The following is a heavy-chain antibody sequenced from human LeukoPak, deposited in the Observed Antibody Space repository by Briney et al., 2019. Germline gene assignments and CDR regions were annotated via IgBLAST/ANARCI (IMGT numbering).Heavy chain of an antibody. Sequence: ASVTVSCKVSGYTLTELSMHWLRQAPGKGLEWMGGFDPEDGETIYAQKFQGRVTMTEDTSTDTAYMELSSLRSEDTAVYYCATPRGRFGGYFDYWGQGTLVTVSS. J-gene: IGHJ4*02. CDR2: FDPEDGET. CDR1: GYTLTELS. D-gene: IGHD3-10*01. V-gene: IGHV1-24*01. CDR3: ATPRGRFGGYFDY.